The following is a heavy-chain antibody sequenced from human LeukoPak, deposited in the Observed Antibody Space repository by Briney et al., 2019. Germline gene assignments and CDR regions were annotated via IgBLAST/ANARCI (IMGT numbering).Heavy chain of an antibody. CDR2: INHSGST. CDR1: GGSFSGYY. J-gene: IGHJ3*02. D-gene: IGHD6-19*01. Sequence: PSETLSLTCAVYGGSFSGYYWSWIRQPPGKGLEWIGEINHSGSTNYNPSLKSRVTISVDTSKNQFSLKLSSVTAADTAVYYCARGRGRAVAGRGAFDIWGQGTMVTVSS. CDR3: ARGRGRAVAGRGAFDI. V-gene: IGHV4-34*01.